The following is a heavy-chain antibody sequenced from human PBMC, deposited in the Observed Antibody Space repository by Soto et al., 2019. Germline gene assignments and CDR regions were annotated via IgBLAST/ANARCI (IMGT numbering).Heavy chain of an antibody. Sequence: QVQLQESGPGLVKPSETLSLTCAVSGDSISSPNWWSWYRQSPGKGLELIGEMFASGSSNYNPSLDGRVTISLDTSKNHFSLKLSSLTAADTAIYYCAREGFDHRPDYWGQGIPVSVSS. CDR3: AREGFDHRPDY. J-gene: IGHJ4*02. CDR1: GDSISSPNW. CDR2: MFASGSS. V-gene: IGHV4-4*02.